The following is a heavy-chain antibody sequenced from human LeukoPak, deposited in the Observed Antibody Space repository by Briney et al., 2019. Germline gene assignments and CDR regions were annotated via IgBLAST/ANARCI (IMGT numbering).Heavy chain of an antibody. D-gene: IGHD5-18*01. CDR2: ISGSGGST. Sequence: GGSLRLSCAASGFTFSSYAMSWVRQAPGKGLEWVSAISGSGGSTYYADSVKGRFTISRDNSKDTLYLQMNSLRAEDTAVYYCAKSRDTAMVTGYFGYWGQGTLVTVSS. CDR1: GFTFSSYA. CDR3: AKSRDTAMVTGYFGY. V-gene: IGHV3-23*01. J-gene: IGHJ4*02.